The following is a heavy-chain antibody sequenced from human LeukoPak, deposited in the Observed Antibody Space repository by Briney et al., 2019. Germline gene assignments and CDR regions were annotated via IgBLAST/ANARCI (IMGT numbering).Heavy chain of an antibody. CDR2: ISPASGAT. D-gene: IGHD3-16*01. CDR1: GYTFTGSY. Sequence: GASVRVSCKASGYTFTGSYMHWVRQAPGQGFEWIGWISPASGATKYAQNFQGRVTLTTDTSITTDYMELSSLTSDDTASYYCANEHGGWGQGTPVTVSS. CDR3: ANEHGG. J-gene: IGHJ4*02. V-gene: IGHV1-2*02.